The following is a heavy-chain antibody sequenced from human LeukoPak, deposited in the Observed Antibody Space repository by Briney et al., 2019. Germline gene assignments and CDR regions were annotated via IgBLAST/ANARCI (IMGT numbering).Heavy chain of an antibody. CDR1: GYSFSNYW. J-gene: IGHJ5*02. CDR3: AGHSVRTAYSSSHP. D-gene: IGHD6-13*01. V-gene: IGHV5-51*01. Sequence: GESLKISCKGSGYSFSNYWIVWVRQLPGKGLEWMGIIYPGDSDTRYSPAFQGQVTISADKSINTAYLQWNSLKTSDTAIYYCAGHSVRTAYSSSHPWGQGTRVTVSS. CDR2: IYPGDSDT.